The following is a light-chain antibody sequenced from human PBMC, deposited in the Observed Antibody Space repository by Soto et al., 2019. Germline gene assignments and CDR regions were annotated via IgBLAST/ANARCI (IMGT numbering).Light chain of an antibody. V-gene: IGKV3-11*01. CDR2: DGS. Sequence: EIVLTQSPATLSLSPGERATLSCRVSQSISSYLAWYQQKPGQAPRLLIYDGSNRATGIPARFSGSGYGTDFTLTISSLEPEDFAVYYCQQRTDWLWTFGQGNKVQMK. CDR1: QSISSY. CDR3: QQRTDWLWT. J-gene: IGKJ1*01.